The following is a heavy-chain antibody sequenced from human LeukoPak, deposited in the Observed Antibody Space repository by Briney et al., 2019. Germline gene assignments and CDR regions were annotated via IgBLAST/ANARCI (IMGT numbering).Heavy chain of an antibody. CDR2: INQDGSEK. D-gene: IGHD4-17*01. Sequence: GGPLRLSCAASGFTFSRYWMSWVRQAPGKGLEWVANINQDGSEKYYVDSVKGRFTISRDNAKNSLYLQMNSLRAEDTAVYYCARDDYGDPIDYWGQGTLVTVSS. J-gene: IGHJ4*02. CDR1: GFTFSRYW. V-gene: IGHV3-7*01. CDR3: ARDDYGDPIDY.